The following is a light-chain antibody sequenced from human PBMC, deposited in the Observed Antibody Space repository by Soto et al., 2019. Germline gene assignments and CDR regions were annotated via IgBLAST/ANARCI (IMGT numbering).Light chain of an antibody. CDR1: QTISSW. CDR2: KAS. J-gene: IGKJ1*01. CDR3: QQATSFPRT. Sequence: DIQMTQSPSTLSGSVGDRVTITCRASQTISSWLAWYQQKPGKAPKLLIYKASTLKSGVPSRFSGSGSATEFTLTISSLQPEDFATYYCQQATSFPRTFGQGTKV. V-gene: IGKV1-5*03.